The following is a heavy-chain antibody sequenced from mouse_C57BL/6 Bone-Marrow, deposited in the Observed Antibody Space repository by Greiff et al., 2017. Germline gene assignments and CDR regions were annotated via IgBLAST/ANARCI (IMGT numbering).Heavy chain of an antibody. CDR1: GFTFSSYA. CDR2: ISDGGSYT. Sequence: EVQGVESGGGLVKPGGSLKLSCAASGFTFSSYAMSWVRQTPEKRLEWVATISDGGSYTYYPDNVKGRFTISRDNAKNNLYLQMSNLKSEDTAMYYWASYRDWPGYFDYWGQGTTLTVSS. D-gene: IGHD3-1*01. CDR3: ASYRDWPGYFDY. J-gene: IGHJ2*01. V-gene: IGHV5-4*01.